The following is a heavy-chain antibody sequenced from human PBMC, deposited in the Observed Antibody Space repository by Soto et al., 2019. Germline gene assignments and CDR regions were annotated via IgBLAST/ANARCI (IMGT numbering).Heavy chain of an antibody. CDR2: IYYSGST. J-gene: IGHJ4*02. CDR1: GGSISSYY. V-gene: IGHV4-59*01. Sequence: QXQLXESGPGLVKPSETLSLTCTVSGGSISSYYWSWIRQPPGKGLEWIGYIYYSGSTNYNPSLKSRVTISVDTSKNQFSLKLSSVTAADTAVYYCARDSGTTGTGGMFDYWGQGTLVTVSS. D-gene: IGHD1-1*01. CDR3: ARDSGTTGTGGMFDY.